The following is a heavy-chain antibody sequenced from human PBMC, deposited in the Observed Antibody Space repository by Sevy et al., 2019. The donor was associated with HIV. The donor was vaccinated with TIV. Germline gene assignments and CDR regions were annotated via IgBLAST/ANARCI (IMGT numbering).Heavy chain of an antibody. CDR1: GFTFSKYS. D-gene: IGHD2-8*01. J-gene: IGHJ4*02. CDR2: LSFGCGEI. V-gene: IGHV3-23*01. Sequence: GGSLRLSCAASGFTFSKYSMSWVRQPPGKGLEWVSTLSFGCGEINYADSVKGRFTISRDNSKSSVYLQMNNLRPEDKGVYFCAREGGTKPHDYWGQGTLVTVSS. CDR3: AREGGTKPHDY.